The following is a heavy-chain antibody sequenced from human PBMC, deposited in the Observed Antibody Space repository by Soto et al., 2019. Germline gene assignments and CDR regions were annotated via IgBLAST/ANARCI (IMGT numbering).Heavy chain of an antibody. J-gene: IGHJ4*02. V-gene: IGHV1-46*04. Sequence: ASVMVSCKASGYTFTRYYMQWVRQAPGQGLEWMGIINPSGGSTSYAQKLQGRVTMTRDTSTSTVYMELSSLRSEDTAVYYCARGHCSSTSCTGGNFDYWGQGTLVTVSS. CDR3: ARGHCSSTSCTGGNFDY. CDR2: INPSGGST. CDR1: GYTFTRYY. D-gene: IGHD2-2*01.